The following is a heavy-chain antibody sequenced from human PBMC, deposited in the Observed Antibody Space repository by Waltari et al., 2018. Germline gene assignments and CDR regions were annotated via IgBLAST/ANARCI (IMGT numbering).Heavy chain of an antibody. J-gene: IGHJ4*02. CDR1: GGTFSSYA. D-gene: IGHD6-13*01. V-gene: IGHV1-69*05. CDR3: ASVSRYSSSWLIDY. CDR2: IIPICGTA. Sequence: QVQLVQSGAEVKKPGSSVKVSCKASGGTFSSYAISWVRQAPGQGLEWMGGIIPICGTANYAKKYKGRATITTDESTSTAYMELGSLRAEDTAVYYCASVSRYSSSWLIDYWGQGTLVTVSS.